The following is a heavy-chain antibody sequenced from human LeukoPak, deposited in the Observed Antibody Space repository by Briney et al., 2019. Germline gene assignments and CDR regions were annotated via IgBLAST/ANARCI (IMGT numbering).Heavy chain of an antibody. V-gene: IGHV1-18*01. Sequence: ASVKVSCKASGYIFTSYGISWVRQAPGQGLEWMGWISADNGNTNYAQKLQGRVTMTTDTSTSTAYMELRSLRSDYTAVYYCARARLGYCSGGSCYNTFDHWGQGTLVTVSS. D-gene: IGHD2-15*01. CDR3: ARARLGYCSGGSCYNTFDH. CDR1: GYIFTSYG. J-gene: IGHJ4*02. CDR2: ISADNGNT.